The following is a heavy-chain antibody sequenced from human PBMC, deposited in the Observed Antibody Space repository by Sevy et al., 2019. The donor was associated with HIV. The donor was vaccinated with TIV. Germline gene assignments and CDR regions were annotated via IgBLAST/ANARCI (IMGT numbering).Heavy chain of an antibody. CDR2: IYPGDSDT. D-gene: IGHD3-10*01. Sequence: GESLKISCKASGYRFSSYWFGWVRQMPGKGLEWMGIIYPGDSDTRYSLSFQGQVTISVDKSFSTAYLQWTSLKASDTAIYYCARGARGTLPSFYYYGFDVWGQGTTVTVSS. CDR3: ARGARGTLPSFYYYGFDV. V-gene: IGHV5-51*01. CDR1: GYRFSSYW. J-gene: IGHJ6*02.